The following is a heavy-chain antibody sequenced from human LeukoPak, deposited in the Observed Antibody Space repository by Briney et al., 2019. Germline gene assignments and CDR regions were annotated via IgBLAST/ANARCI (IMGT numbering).Heavy chain of an antibody. Sequence: PGGSLRLSCAASGFIFSSYWMSWVRQAPGKGLESVANIKQDGSEKYYVDSVKGRFTISRDNAKNSLYLQMNSLRAEDTAVYYCARGLYNRNYWGQGTLVTVSS. CDR3: ARGLYNRNY. D-gene: IGHD1-14*01. V-gene: IGHV3-7*01. J-gene: IGHJ4*02. CDR2: IKQDGSEK. CDR1: GFIFSSYW.